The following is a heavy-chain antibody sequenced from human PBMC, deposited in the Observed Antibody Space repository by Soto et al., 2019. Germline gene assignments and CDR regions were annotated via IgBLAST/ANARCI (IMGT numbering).Heavy chain of an antibody. D-gene: IGHD3-3*01. CDR1: GYTFTSYD. CDR3: ARVTAYYDFWSGYFYGMDV. Sequence: GASVKFSCKASGYTFTSYDINWVRQATGQGLEWMGWMNPNSGNTGYAQKFQGRVTMTRNTSISTAYMELSSLRSEDTAVYYCARVTAYYDFWSGYFYGMDVWGQGTTVTVSS. J-gene: IGHJ6*02. CDR2: MNPNSGNT. V-gene: IGHV1-8*01.